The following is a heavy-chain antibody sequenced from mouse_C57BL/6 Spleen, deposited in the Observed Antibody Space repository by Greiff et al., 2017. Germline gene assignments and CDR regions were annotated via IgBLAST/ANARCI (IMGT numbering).Heavy chain of an antibody. CDR3: ARHDYDGFAY. J-gene: IGHJ3*01. CDR1: GFTFSDYY. D-gene: IGHD2-4*01. CDR2: ISNGGGST. V-gene: IGHV5-12*01. Sequence: EVKLVESGGGLVQPGGSLKLSCAASGFTFSDYYMYWVRQTPEKRLEWVAYISNGGGSTYYPDTVKGRFTISRDNAKNTLYLQMRRLKSEDTAMYYCARHDYDGFAYWGQGTLVTVSA.